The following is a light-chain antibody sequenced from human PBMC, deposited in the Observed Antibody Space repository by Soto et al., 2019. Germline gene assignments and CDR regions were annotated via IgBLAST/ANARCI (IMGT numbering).Light chain of an antibody. V-gene: IGKV3-15*01. CDR3: QQYNDWPPT. CDR1: LSVSRN. Sequence: EIVMTPSPATLSVSPGERATLSCRASLSVSRNLAWYQQKPGQAPRLLIFDASTRATGIPARFSGSGSGTEFTLSIGSLQSEDFAVYYCQQYNDWPPTFGQGTKVDIK. CDR2: DAS. J-gene: IGKJ1*01.